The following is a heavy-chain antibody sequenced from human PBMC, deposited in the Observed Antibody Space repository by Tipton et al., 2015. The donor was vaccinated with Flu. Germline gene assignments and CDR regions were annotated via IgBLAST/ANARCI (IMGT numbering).Heavy chain of an antibody. Sequence: GSLRLSCAASGFTFSDYWMDWVRQAPGKGLEWVANINQDGSEKYYVDSVKGRFTVSRDNAKNSLYLQMNSLRAEDTAEYYCARVYSSSSGRNAFDIWGQGTMVTVSS. CDR3: ARVYSSSSGRNAFDI. V-gene: IGHV3-7*01. J-gene: IGHJ3*02. CDR2: INQDGSEK. D-gene: IGHD6-6*01. CDR1: GFTFSDYW.